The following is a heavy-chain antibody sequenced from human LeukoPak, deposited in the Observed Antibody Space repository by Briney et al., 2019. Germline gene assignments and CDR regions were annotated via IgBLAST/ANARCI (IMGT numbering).Heavy chain of an antibody. CDR3: ARSGGPLAAADLDY. CDR1: GYTFSGYY. CDR2: INPDSGGT. J-gene: IGHJ4*02. Sequence: ASVKVSCKASGYTFSGYYMHWVRQAPGQGLEWMGWINPDSGGTTYAQKFQGRVTMTRDTSISTAYMELTSLRSDDTAVYSCARSGGPLAAADLDYWGQGTLVTVSS. D-gene: IGHD6-13*01. V-gene: IGHV1-2*02.